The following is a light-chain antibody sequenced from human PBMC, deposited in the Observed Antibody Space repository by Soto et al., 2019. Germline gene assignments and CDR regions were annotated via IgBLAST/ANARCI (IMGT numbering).Light chain of an antibody. CDR3: SSYRYKDTRV. CDR1: SSDVGGYNY. J-gene: IGLJ2*01. CDR2: QVT. Sequence: QSALTQPASVSGSPGQSITIPCTGTSSDVGGYNYVSWYQQYPGKVPKLMIHQVTNRPSGVSDRFSGSKSGNTAFLIISGLQAEDEGDYYCSSYRYKDTRVFGGGTKLTVL. V-gene: IGLV2-14*01.